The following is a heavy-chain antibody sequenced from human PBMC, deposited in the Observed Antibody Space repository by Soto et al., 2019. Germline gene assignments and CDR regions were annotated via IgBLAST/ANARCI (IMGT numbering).Heavy chain of an antibody. CDR1: GYTFTSYG. J-gene: IGHJ4*02. CDR3: ARDRWGIAVADPWGY. Sequence: QVQLVQSGAEVKKPWSSVKVSCKASGYTFTSYGISWVRQAPGQGREWMGWISAYNGNTNYAQKLKGRVTMTTDTSTSTAYMELRSLKSDVTAVYYCARDRWGIAVADPWGYWGQGTLVSVSS. CDR2: ISAYNGNT. D-gene: IGHD6-13*01. V-gene: IGHV1-18*01.